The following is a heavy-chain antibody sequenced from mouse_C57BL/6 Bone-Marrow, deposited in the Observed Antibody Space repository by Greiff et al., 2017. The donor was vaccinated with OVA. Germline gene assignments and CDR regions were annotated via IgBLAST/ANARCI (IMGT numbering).Heavy chain of an antibody. Sequence: VQLQQSGAELVRPGASVKLSCTASGFNIKDDYMHWVKQRPEQGLEWIGWIDPENGDTEYASKFQGKATITADTSSNTAYLQLSSLTSEDTAVYYCTTRYYGSSGDYWGQGTTLTVSS. CDR1: GFNIKDDY. J-gene: IGHJ2*01. CDR3: TTRYYGSSGDY. D-gene: IGHD1-1*01. CDR2: IDPENGDT. V-gene: IGHV14-4*01.